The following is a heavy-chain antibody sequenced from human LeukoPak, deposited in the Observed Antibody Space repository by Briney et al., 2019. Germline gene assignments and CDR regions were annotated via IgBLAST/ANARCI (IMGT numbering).Heavy chain of an antibody. D-gene: IGHD3-3*01. J-gene: IGHJ6*03. CDR2: ISSSSSYI. CDR3: ARDLPVTIFGVVITYYYYYMDV. CDR1: GFTFSSYS. V-gene: IGHV3-21*01. Sequence: GGSLRLSCAASGFTFSSYSMNWVRQAPGKGLEWVSSISSSSSYIYYADSVKGRFTISRDNAKNSLYLQMNSLRAEDTAVYYCARDLPVTIFGVVITYYYYYMDVWGKGTTVTVSS.